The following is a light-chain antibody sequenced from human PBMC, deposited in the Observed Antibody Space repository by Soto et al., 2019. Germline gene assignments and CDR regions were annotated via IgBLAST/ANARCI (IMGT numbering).Light chain of an antibody. CDR1: QSFSSTY. V-gene: IGKV3-20*01. CDR2: GAS. J-gene: IGKJ1*01. Sequence: EIVLTHSPGTLSLSPGARATLSCRASQSFSSTYLAWYQQKPGQAPRLLIYGASSRATGIPDRFSGSGSGTDFTLTICRLEPEDFAVYYCPQYGSSRWTFGQGTKVDI. CDR3: PQYGSSRWT.